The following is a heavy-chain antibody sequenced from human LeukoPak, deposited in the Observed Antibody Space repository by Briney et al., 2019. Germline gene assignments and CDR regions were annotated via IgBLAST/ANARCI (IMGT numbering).Heavy chain of an antibody. CDR3: AKDMYYDFWSGYYNY. CDR2: ISWNSGSI. Sequence: SLRLSCAASGFTFDDYAMHWVRQAPGKGLEWVSGISWNSGSIGYADSVKGRFTISRDNAKNSLYLQMNSLRAEDTALYYCAKDMYYDFWSGYYNYWGQGTLVTVSP. J-gene: IGHJ4*02. CDR1: GFTFDDYA. D-gene: IGHD3-3*01. V-gene: IGHV3-9*01.